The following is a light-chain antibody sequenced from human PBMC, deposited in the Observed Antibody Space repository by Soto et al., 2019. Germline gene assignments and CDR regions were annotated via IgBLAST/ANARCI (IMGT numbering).Light chain of an antibody. CDR2: DVS. J-gene: IGLJ1*01. Sequence: QSALTQPRSVSGSPGQSVTISCSDVGGYDYVSWYQQHPGKAPKLMIYDVSERPSGVPDRFSGSKSGNTASLTISGLQADDEADYYCCSYTTSSTLVFGTGTKVTVL. V-gene: IGLV2-11*01. CDR1: DVGGYDY. CDR3: CSYTTSSTLV.